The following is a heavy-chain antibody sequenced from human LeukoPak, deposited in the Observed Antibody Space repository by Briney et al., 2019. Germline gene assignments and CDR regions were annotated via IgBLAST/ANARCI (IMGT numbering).Heavy chain of an antibody. J-gene: IGHJ4*02. D-gene: IGHD2-15*01. V-gene: IGHV3-7*01. CDR1: GFTFDYYW. Sequence: GGSLRLSCAASGFTFDYYWMTWVRQAPGKGLEWLANIEGCRSEKYYVDSVKGRFTISRDNANNSLYLQMNSLRVEDTAVYYCARGWGERGKCRGGTCNNPQFDYWGRGTLVTVSS. CDR2: IEGCRSEK. CDR3: ARGWGERGKCRGGTCNNPQFDY.